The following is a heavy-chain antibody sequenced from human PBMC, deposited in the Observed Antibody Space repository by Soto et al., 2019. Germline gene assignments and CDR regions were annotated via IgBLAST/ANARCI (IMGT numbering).Heavy chain of an antibody. D-gene: IGHD3-22*01. Sequence: PSETLSLTCTVSGVSISSSSYYWGWIRQPPGKGLEWIGSIYYSGSTYYNPSLKSRVTISVDTSKNQFSLKLSSVTAADTAVYYCMLGSGWKDFDYWGRGTLVTVPQ. V-gene: IGHV4-39*01. CDR2: IYYSGST. CDR3: MLGSGWKDFDY. CDR1: GVSISSSSYY. J-gene: IGHJ4*02.